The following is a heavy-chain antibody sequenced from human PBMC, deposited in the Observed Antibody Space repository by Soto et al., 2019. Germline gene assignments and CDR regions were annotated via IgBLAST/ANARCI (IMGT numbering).Heavy chain of an antibody. CDR2: ISYDGSNK. CDR1: GFTFSSYA. Sequence: LRLSCAASGFTFSSYAMHWVRQAPGKGLEWVAVISYDGSNKYYADSVKGRFTISRDNSKNTLYLQMNSLRAEDTAVYYCARGAITIFGVVTRYYYGMDVWGQGTTVTVSS. V-gene: IGHV3-30-3*01. J-gene: IGHJ6*02. D-gene: IGHD3-3*01. CDR3: ARGAITIFGVVTRYYYGMDV.